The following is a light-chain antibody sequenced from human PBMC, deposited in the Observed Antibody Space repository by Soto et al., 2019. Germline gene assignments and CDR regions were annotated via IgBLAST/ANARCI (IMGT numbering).Light chain of an antibody. CDR3: AVWDETLIEV. Sequence: QSVLTQPPSASGTPGQTVTISCSGSSSNIGSNSVNWYQQLPGAAASLLIYSDDQRPSGVPDRFSGSKSGTSASLAISGLQSEDEADYFCAVWDETLIEVFGTGTKLTVL. CDR2: SDD. CDR1: SSNIGSNS. J-gene: IGLJ1*01. V-gene: IGLV1-44*01.